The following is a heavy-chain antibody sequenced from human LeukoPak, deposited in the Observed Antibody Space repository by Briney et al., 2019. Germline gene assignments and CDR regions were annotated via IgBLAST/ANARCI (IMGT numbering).Heavy chain of an antibody. CDR2: INPNSGGT. J-gene: IGHJ4*02. V-gene: IGHV1-2*02. D-gene: IGHD3-10*01. CDR1: GYTFTGYY. Sequence: GASVKVSCKASGYTFTGYYMHWVRQAPGQGLEWMGWINPNSGGTNYAQKFQGRVTMTRDTTISTAYMELSRLRSDDTAVYYCARVRGVRGVMPSYYFDYWGQGTLVTVSS. CDR3: ARVRGVRGVMPSYYFDY.